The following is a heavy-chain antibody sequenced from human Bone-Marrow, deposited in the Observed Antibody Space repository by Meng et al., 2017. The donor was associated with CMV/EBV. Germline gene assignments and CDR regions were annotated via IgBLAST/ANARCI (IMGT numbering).Heavy chain of an antibody. J-gene: IGHJ6*02. CDR1: GGTFSSSA. CDR2: IIPILGIA. D-gene: IGHD4-11*01. Sequence: SVKVSCKASGGTFSSSAISWVRQAPGQGLEWMGGIIPILGIANYALKFQGRVTITADKSTSTAYMELSSLRSDDTAVYYCARASPLYYSNEGVYYYYYGMDVWGQGTTVTVSS. V-gene: IGHV1-69*10. CDR3: ARASPLYYSNEGVYYYYYGMDV.